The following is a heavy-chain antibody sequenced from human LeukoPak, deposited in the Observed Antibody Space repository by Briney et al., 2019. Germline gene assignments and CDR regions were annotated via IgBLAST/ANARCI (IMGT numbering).Heavy chain of an antibody. CDR2: ISYDGSNK. CDR1: GFTFSSYG. Sequence: GRSLRLSCAASGFTFSSYGMHWVRQAPGKGLEWVAVISYDGSNKYYADSVEGRFTISRDNSKNTLYLQMNSLRAEDTAVYYCAKDNCSGGSCYFDYWGQGTLVTVSS. V-gene: IGHV3-30*18. CDR3: AKDNCSGGSCYFDY. D-gene: IGHD2-15*01. J-gene: IGHJ4*02.